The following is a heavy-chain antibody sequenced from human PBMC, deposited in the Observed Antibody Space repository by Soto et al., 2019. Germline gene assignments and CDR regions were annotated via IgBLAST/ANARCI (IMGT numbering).Heavy chain of an antibody. CDR3: AKDSHYYDSSGYGDY. CDR2: ISYDGSNK. Sequence: GGSLRLSCAASGFTFSSYVMHWVRQAPGKGLEWVAVISYDGSNKYYADSVKGRFTISRDNSKNTLYLQMNSLRAEDTAVYYCAKDSHYYDSSGYGDYWGQGTLVTVSS. D-gene: IGHD3-22*01. V-gene: IGHV3-30*18. CDR1: GFTFSSYV. J-gene: IGHJ4*02.